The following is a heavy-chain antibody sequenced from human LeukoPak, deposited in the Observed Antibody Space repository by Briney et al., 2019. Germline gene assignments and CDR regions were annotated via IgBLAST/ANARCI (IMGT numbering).Heavy chain of an antibody. CDR2: INPNSGGT. CDR1: GYTFTGYY. V-gene: IGHV1-2*02. Sequence: GASVKVSCKASGYTFTGYYMHWVRQAPGQGLEWMGWINPNSGGTNYAQKFQGRVTMTRDTSISTAYMELSRLRSDDTAVYYCAREDLGATSTNSFDYWGQGTLVTVSS. J-gene: IGHJ4*02. CDR3: AREDLGATSTNSFDY. D-gene: IGHD1-26*01.